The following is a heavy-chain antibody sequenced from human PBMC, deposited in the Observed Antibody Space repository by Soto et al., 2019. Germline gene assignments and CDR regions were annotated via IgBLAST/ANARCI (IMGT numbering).Heavy chain of an antibody. J-gene: IGHJ6*03. Sequence: QVQLVQSGAEVKKPGASVKVSCKASGYTFTSYDINWVRQATGHGLEWMGWMNPNSGNTGYAQKFQGRVTMTRNTSISTAYMELSSLRSEDTAVYYCARGKKDYYGSGSYLGMTYYYYYYMDVWGKGTTVTVSS. D-gene: IGHD3-10*01. V-gene: IGHV1-8*01. CDR2: MNPNSGNT. CDR3: ARGKKDYYGSGSYLGMTYYYYYYMDV. CDR1: GYTFTSYD.